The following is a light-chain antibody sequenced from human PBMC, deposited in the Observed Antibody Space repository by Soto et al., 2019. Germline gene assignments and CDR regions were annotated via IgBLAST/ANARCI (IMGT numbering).Light chain of an antibody. Sequence: QSALTQPASVSGSPGQSITISCTGTSSDVGSYNIVSWYQQHPGKAPKLMIYEDSKRPSGVSNRFSGSKSGNTASLTISGLQAEDDADYYCCSYAGSITLFGGGTKLTVL. CDR2: EDS. J-gene: IGLJ3*02. CDR3: CSYAGSITL. CDR1: SSDVGSYNI. V-gene: IGLV2-23*01.